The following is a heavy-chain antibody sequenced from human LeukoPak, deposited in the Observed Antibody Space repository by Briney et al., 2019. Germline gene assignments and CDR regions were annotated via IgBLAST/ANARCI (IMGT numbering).Heavy chain of an antibody. Sequence: SLRLSCAASGFTLSSYSMNWVRQAPGKGLEWVSSISSSSSYIYYADSVKGRFTISRDNAKNSMYLQMNSLRAEDTAVYYCARDGDPYYYDSSAKGYWGQGTLVTVSS. V-gene: IGHV3-21*01. CDR1: GFTLSSYS. CDR2: ISSSSSYI. J-gene: IGHJ4*02. CDR3: ARDGDPYYYDSSAKGY. D-gene: IGHD3-22*01.